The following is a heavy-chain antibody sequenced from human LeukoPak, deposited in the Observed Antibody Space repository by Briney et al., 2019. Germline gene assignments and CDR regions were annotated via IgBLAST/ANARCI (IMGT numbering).Heavy chain of an antibody. CDR2: INHSGST. V-gene: IGHV4-34*01. D-gene: IGHD3-22*01. CDR3: ARHVADTLVPNSSSFTGEDNCFDP. Sequence: SSETLSLTCAVYGGSFSGYYWSWIRQPPGKGLEWIGEINHSGSTNYNPSLKSRVTISVDTSKNQFSLKLSSVTGADTAVYYCARHVADTLVPNSSSFTGEDNCFDPWGQGTLVTVSS. J-gene: IGHJ5*02. CDR1: GGSFSGYY.